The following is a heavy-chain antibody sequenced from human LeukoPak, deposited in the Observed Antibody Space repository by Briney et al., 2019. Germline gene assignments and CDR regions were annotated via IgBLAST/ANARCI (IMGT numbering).Heavy chain of an antibody. Sequence: ASVKVSCKASGYTFTVYSMHWVRQAPGQGLEWMGWINPNSGDTKYSQNFQGRVTMSWDTSISTACMELNRLTSDDTAVYYCARDYDILTGYFSPPDYWGQGTLVTVSS. D-gene: IGHD3-9*01. CDR3: ARDYDILTGYFSPPDY. CDR1: GYTFTVYS. J-gene: IGHJ4*02. CDR2: INPNSGDT. V-gene: IGHV1-2*02.